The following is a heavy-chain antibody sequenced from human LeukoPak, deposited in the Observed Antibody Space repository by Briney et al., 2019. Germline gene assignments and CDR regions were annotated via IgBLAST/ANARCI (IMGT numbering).Heavy chain of an antibody. V-gene: IGHV1-69*05. J-gene: IGHJ4*02. CDR1: GGTFSSYA. CDR2: IIPIFGTA. Sequence: SVKVSCKASGGTFSSYAISWVRQAPGQGLEWMGRIIPIFGTAKYAQKFQGRVTIITDESTSTAYMELSSLRSEDTAVYYCARGIQLWSDYWGQGTLVTVSS. D-gene: IGHD5-18*01. CDR3: ARGIQLWSDY.